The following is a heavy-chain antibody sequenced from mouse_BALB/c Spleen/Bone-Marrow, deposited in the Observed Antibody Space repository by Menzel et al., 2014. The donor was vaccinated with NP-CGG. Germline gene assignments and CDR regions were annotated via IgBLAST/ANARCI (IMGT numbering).Heavy chain of an antibody. CDR1: GYTFTSSW. CDR2: IHPNSGNT. J-gene: IGHJ2*01. D-gene: IGHD2-14*01. V-gene: IGHV1S130*01. CDR3: ARHYRYAYYFDY. Sequence: VQLQQSGSVLVRPGASVKLSCKASGYTFTSSWMHWAKQRPGQGLEWIGEIHPNSGNTNYNEKFKGKATLTVDTSSSTAYVDLRSLTSEDSAVYYCARHYRYAYYFDYWGHGTPLTVSS.